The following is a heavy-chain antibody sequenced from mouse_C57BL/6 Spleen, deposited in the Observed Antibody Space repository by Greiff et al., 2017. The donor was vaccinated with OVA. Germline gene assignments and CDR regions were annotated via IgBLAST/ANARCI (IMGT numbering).Heavy chain of an antibody. V-gene: IGHV3-6*01. CDR1: GYSITSGYY. J-gene: IGHJ3*01. Sequence: EVKLEESGPGLVKPSQSLSLTCSVTGYSITSGYYWNWIRQFPGNKLEWMGYISYDGSNNYNPSLKNRIPITRDTSKNQFFLKLNSVTTEDTATYYCAREGDYDAFAYWGQGTLVTVSA. CDR3: AREGDYDAFAY. D-gene: IGHD2-4*01. CDR2: ISYDGSN.